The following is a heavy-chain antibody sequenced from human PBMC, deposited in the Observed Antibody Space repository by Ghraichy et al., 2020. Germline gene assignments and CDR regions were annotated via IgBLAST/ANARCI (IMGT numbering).Heavy chain of an antibody. D-gene: IGHD2-2*02. J-gene: IGHJ6*02. CDR2: ISSNGGST. CDR1: GFTFSSYA. V-gene: IGHV3-64*01. Sequence: GESLNISCAASGFTFSSYAMHWVRQAPGKGLEYVSAISSNGGSTYYANSVKGRFTISRDNSKNTLYLKMGSLRAEDMAVYYCARDISDIVVVPAAISNGMDVWGQGTTVTVSS. CDR3: ARDISDIVVVPAAISNGMDV.